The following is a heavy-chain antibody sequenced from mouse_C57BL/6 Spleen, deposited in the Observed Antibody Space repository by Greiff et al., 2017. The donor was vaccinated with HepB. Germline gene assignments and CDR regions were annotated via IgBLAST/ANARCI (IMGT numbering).Heavy chain of an antibody. CDR3: ANYGSSYDLDY. CDR2: INPNNGGT. Sequence: VQLQQSGPELVKPGASVKISCKASGYTFTDYYMNWVKQSHGKSLEWIGDINPNNGGTSYNQKFKGKATLTVDKSSSTAYMELRSLTSEDSAVYYCANYGSSYDLDYWGQGTTLTVSS. V-gene: IGHV1-26*01. J-gene: IGHJ2*01. D-gene: IGHD1-1*01. CDR1: GYTFTDYY.